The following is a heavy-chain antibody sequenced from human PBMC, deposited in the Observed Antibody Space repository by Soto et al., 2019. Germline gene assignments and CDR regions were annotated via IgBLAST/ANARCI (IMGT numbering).Heavy chain of an antibody. J-gene: IGHJ5*02. CDR1: GGSISSGDYY. CDR2: IYYSGST. V-gene: IGHV4-30-4*01. D-gene: IGHD2-8*01. CDR3: ARTLYSVHWFDP. Sequence: PSETLSLTCTVSGGSISSGDYYWSWIRQPPGKGLEWIGYIYYSGSTYYNPSLKSRVTISVDTSKNQFSLKLSSVTAADTAVYYCARTLYSVHWFDPWGQGTLVTVSS.